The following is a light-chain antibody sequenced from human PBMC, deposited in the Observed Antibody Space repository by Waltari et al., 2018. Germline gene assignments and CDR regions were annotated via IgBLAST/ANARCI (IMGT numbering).Light chain of an antibody. J-gene: IGKJ4*01. CDR1: QSLVHSDGNTY. CDR3: MQGTHWPPVLT. CDR2: KVS. Sequence: DVGMTQSPLSLPVTLGQPASISCRSSQSLVHSDGNTYLNWFQQRQGQSPRRLIYKVSNRDSGVPDRFSGSGSGTDFTLKISRVEAEDVGVYYCMQGTHWPPVLTFGGGTKVEIK. V-gene: IGKV2-30*02.